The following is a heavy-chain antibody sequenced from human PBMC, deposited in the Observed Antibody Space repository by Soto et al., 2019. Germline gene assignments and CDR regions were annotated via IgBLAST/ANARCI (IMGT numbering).Heavy chain of an antibody. J-gene: IGHJ4*02. CDR2: IHYSGST. CDR3: ARGGSWYQRRLDY. CDR1: GASLSSYY. Sequence: QVQLQESGPGLVKPSETLSLTCTVSGASLSSYYWSWIRQPPGKGLEWIGHIHYSGSTNYNPSLTSRVTISVDTSKNQFCLKLNSVTAADTAVYYCARGGSWYQRRLDYWGQGTLVTVSS. V-gene: IGHV4-59*01. D-gene: IGHD6-13*01.